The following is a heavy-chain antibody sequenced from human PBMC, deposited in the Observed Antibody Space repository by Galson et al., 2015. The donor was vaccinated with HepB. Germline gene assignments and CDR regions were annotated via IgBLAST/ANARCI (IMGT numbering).Heavy chain of an antibody. V-gene: IGHV3-30-3*01. CDR1: GFTFSSYT. CDR2: ISYDRSNK. Sequence: LRLSCAASGFTFSSYTMSWVRQAPGKGLEWVAVISYDRSNKYYADSVKGRFTISRDNSRDTLYLQMNSLRAEDTAVYYCTRDIRSRYFDLWGRGTLVTVSS. CDR3: TRDIRSRYFDL. J-gene: IGHJ2*01.